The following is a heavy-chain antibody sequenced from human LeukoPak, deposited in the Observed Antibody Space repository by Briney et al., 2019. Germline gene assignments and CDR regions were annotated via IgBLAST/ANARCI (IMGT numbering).Heavy chain of an antibody. CDR3: ARITPTTGSEY. J-gene: IGHJ4*02. Sequence: GGSLRLSCAASGFTFTTYALTWVRQAPGKGLEWASSISATGAGTFYAGSAKGRFTISRDNSKNTLYLQMNGLRAEDTAVYYCARITPTTGSEYWGQGTLVTVSP. CDR1: GFTFTTYA. D-gene: IGHD1-1*01. CDR2: ISATGAGT. V-gene: IGHV3-23*01.